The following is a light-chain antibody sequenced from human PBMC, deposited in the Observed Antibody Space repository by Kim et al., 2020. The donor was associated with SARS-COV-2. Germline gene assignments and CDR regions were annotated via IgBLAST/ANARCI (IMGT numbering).Light chain of an antibody. J-gene: IGKJ4*01. CDR2: DAS. V-gene: IGKV3-11*01. Sequence: PGERATLACRASQSINIDVAWYQQKPGRAPRLLIYDASKRVSGVPARFSGSGSGIVFALPITGLEPDDFAVYYCQHHATWPPALTFGGGTKV. CDR3: QHHATWPPALT. CDR1: QSINID.